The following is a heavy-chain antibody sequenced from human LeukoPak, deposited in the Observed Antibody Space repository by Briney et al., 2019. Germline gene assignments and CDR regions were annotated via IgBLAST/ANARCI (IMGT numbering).Heavy chain of an antibody. CDR3: TRHGYDSSDYYGTLDY. V-gene: IGHV3-73*01. CDR2: IRSKANSYAP. D-gene: IGHD3-22*01. Sequence: GGSLRLSCAASGFTFSGSPMHWVRQPSGKGLEWVGRIRSKANSYAPASAASVKDRFTISRDDSKNTAYMQMNSLKTDDTAVYYCTRHGYDSSDYYGTLDYWGQGTLVTVSS. J-gene: IGHJ4*02. CDR1: GFTFSGSP.